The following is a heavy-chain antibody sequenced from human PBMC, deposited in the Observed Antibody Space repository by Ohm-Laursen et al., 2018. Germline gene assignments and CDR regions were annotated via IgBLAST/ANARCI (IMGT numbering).Heavy chain of an antibody. D-gene: IGHD4-17*01. CDR1: GFTFSSYG. J-gene: IGHJ5*02. Sequence: RSLRLSCTASGFTFSSYGMHWVRQAPGKGLEWVAVIWYDGSNKYYADSVKGRFTISRDNSKNTLYLQMNSLRAEDTAVYYCARDRKGFYGDYVGNWFDPWGQGTLVTVSS. V-gene: IGHV3-33*01. CDR3: ARDRKGFYGDYVGNWFDP. CDR2: IWYDGSNK.